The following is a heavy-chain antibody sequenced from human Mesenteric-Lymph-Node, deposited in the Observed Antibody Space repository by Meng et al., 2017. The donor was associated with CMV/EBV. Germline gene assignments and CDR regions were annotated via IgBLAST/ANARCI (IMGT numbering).Heavy chain of an antibody. CDR3: ASYYGDYVGYFDY. V-gene: IGHV4-59*01. CDR2: IYYSGST. Sequence: TVSGGSISSYYWSWIRQPPGKGLEWIGYIYYSGSTNSNPSLKSRVTISIDTSKSQFSLKLSSVTAADTAVYYCASYYGDYVGYFDYWGQGTVVTVSS. J-gene: IGHJ4*02. CDR1: GGSISSYY. D-gene: IGHD4-17*01.